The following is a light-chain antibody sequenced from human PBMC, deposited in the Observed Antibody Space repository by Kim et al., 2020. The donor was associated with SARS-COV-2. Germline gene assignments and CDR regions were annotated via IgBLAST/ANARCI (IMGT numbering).Light chain of an antibody. CDR1: TPTLALNT. CDR2: TRD. J-gene: IGLJ2*01. CDR3: AAWDDSLNGVV. V-gene: IGLV1-44*01. Sequence: GPTVTSPVSGITPTLALNTVHWYRHLPGTAPKLLIYTRDQRPSGVPDRFSGSKSGTSATLAISGLQSEDEADYYCAAWDDSLNGVVFGGGTQLTVL.